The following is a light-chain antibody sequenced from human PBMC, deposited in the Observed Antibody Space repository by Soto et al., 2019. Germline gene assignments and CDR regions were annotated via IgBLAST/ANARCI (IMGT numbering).Light chain of an antibody. CDR2: DVS. V-gene: IGLV2-11*01. CDR1: SSDVGGYNY. Sequence: QSALTQPRSVSGSPGQSVTISCTGTSSDVGGYNYVSWYQQHPGKAPKLMIYDVSKRPSGVPDRFSGSKSGNTASLTISGLQAEDEADYYCRSYAGSYYVFGNGTKVTVL. J-gene: IGLJ1*01. CDR3: RSYAGSYYV.